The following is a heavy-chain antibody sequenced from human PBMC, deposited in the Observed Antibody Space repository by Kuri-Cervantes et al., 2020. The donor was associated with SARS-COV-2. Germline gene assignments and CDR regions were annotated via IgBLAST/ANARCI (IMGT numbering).Heavy chain of an antibody. Sequence: GESLKISCAASGFTDSSNYMSWVRQAPGKGLEWVSVIYSGGSTYYADSVKGRFTISRDNSKNTLYLQMNSLRAEDTAVYYCARALGNYWGQGTLVTVSS. CDR1: GFTDSSNY. J-gene: IGHJ4*02. V-gene: IGHV3-53*01. CDR2: IYSGGST. CDR3: ARALGNY.